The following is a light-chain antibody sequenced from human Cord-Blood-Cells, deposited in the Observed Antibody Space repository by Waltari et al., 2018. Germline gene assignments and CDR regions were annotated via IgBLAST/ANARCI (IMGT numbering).Light chain of an antibody. CDR2: AAS. J-gene: IGKJ4*01. Sequence: DIQMTQSPSSLSASVGDRVTITCRARQGIRNYLAWFQQKPGRATKSRIYAASSLQSGVPSRFSGSGTGSDFTRTISSLQAEDFATYYCQQYNSNPLAFGGGTKVESK. V-gene: IGKV1-16*01. CDR3: QQYNSNPLA. CDR1: QGIRNY.